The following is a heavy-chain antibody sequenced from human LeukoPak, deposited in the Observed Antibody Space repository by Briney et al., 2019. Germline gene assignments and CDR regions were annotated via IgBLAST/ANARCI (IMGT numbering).Heavy chain of an antibody. CDR1: GYTFTGYY. V-gene: IGHV1-2*06. J-gene: IGHJ4*02. D-gene: IGHD4-17*01. Sequence: ASVKVSCKASGYTFTGYYMHWVRQAPGQGLEWMGRINPNSGGTNYARKFQGRVTMTRDTSISTAYMELSRLRSDDTAVYYCARTSPTVTTMEDWGQGTLVTVSS. CDR3: ARTSPTVTTMED. CDR2: INPNSGGT.